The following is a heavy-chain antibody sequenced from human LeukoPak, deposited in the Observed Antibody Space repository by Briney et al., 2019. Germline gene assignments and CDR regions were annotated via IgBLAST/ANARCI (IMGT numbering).Heavy chain of an antibody. CDR3: AKGNYGDPFDY. V-gene: IGHV3-23*01. Sequence: GGSLRLSCVASGFTFRTYTMSWVRQAPGKGLEWVSAISGSGGSTYYADSVKGRFTISRDNSKNTLYLQMNSLRAEDTAVYYCAKGNYGDPFDYWGQGTLATVSS. J-gene: IGHJ4*02. CDR1: GFTFRTYT. CDR2: ISGSGGST. D-gene: IGHD4-17*01.